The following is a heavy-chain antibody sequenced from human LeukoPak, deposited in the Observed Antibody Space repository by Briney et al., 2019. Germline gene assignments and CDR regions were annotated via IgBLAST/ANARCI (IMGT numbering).Heavy chain of an antibody. Sequence: GGSLRLSCAASGFTVSSNYMSWVRQAPGKGLEWVSVIYSGGSTYYADSVKGRFTISRDNSKNTLYLQMNSLRAEDTAVYYCAKDLGGWYARLVFDYWGQGTLVTVSS. D-gene: IGHD6-19*01. CDR3: AKDLGGWYARLVFDY. CDR2: IYSGGST. J-gene: IGHJ4*02. V-gene: IGHV3-66*01. CDR1: GFTVSSNY.